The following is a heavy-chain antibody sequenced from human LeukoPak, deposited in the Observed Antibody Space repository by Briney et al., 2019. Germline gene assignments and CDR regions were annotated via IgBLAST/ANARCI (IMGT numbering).Heavy chain of an antibody. J-gene: IGHJ4*02. V-gene: IGHV3-21*01. D-gene: IGHD2-15*01. CDR2: ISSSSSSI. CDR3: ARANPPGISFFDY. Sequence: PGGSLRLSCAASGFTFSSYSMNWVRQAPGKGLEWVSSISSSSSSIYYADSVKGRFTISRDNAKNSLYLQVNSLRAEDTAVYYCARANPPGISFFDYWGQGTLVAVSS. CDR1: GFTFSSYS.